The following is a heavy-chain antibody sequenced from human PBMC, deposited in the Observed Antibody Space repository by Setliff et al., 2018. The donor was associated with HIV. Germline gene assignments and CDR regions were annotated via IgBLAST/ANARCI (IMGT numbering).Heavy chain of an antibody. CDR2: IYTSGST. CDR3: ARHGGRGLRRYYMDV. D-gene: IGHD3-10*01. V-gene: IGHV4-61*02. J-gene: IGHJ6*03. CDR1: GGSISSGSYY. Sequence: LSLTCTVSGGSISSGSYYWSWIRQPAGKGLEWIGRIYTSGSTYFNPSLKSRVIISVDTSTNQFSLKLNSVTAADTAVYYCARHGGRGLRRYYMDVWGKGTTVTVSS.